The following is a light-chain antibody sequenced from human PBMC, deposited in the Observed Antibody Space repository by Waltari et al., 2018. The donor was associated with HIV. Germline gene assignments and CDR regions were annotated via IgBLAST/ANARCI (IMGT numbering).Light chain of an antibody. CDR2: EVS. V-gene: IGLV2-8*01. CDR1: SSDVGGYNY. J-gene: IGLJ2*01. CDR3: SSYAGSNTHVV. Sequence: QSALTQPPSASGSPGQSVTISCTGTSSDVGGYNYVSWYQQHPGKAPKLMIYEVSKRPSGVPDRFSGSKSGNTASLTVSGLQAEDEADYYCSSYAGSNTHVVVGGGTKLTVL.